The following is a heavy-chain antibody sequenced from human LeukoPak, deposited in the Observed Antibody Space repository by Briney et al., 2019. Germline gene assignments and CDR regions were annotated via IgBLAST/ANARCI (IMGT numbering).Heavy chain of an antibody. CDR1: GGSISSSSYY. Sequence: PSETLSLTCTVSGGSISSSSYYWGWIRQPAGKGLEWIGRIYISESTNYNPSLKSRVTISVDTSKNQFSLKLSSVTAADTAVYYCARFLVDYYDSSGYFDYWGQGTLVTVSS. D-gene: IGHD3-22*01. CDR3: ARFLVDYYDSSGYFDY. CDR2: IYISEST. J-gene: IGHJ4*02. V-gene: IGHV4-61*02.